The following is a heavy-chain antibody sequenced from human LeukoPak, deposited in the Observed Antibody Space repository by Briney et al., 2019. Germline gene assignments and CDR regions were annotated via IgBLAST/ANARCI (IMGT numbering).Heavy chain of an antibody. V-gene: IGHV3-23*01. CDR3: AKVPFNNQAIYPDYYDSSGYYP. Sequence: SGGSLRLSCAASGFTFDDYAMHWVRQAPGKGLEWVSAISGSGGSTYYADSVKGRLTISRDNSKNTLYLQMNSLRAEDTAVYYCAKVPFNNQAIYPDYYDSSGYYPWGQGTLVTVSS. CDR1: GFTFDDYA. CDR2: ISGSGGST. D-gene: IGHD3-22*01. J-gene: IGHJ5*02.